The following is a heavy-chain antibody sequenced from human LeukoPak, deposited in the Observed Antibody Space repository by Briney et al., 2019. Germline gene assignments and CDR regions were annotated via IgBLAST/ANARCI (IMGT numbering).Heavy chain of an antibody. CDR2: IYYSGST. J-gene: IGHJ4*02. CDR1: GGSISSYY. Sequence: SETLSLTCTVSGGSISSYYWSWIRQPPGQGLEWIGYIYYSGSTNYNPSLKSRVTISVDTSKNQFSLKLSSVTAADTAVYYCARHYSSSWYVRYFDYWGQGTLVTVSS. D-gene: IGHD6-13*01. V-gene: IGHV4-59*08. CDR3: ARHYSSSWYVRYFDY.